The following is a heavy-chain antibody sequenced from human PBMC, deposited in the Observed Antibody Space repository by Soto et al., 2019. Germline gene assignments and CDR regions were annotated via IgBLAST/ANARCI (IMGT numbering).Heavy chain of an antibody. J-gene: IGHJ4*02. Sequence: PSETLSLTCAVYGGSFSGYYWSWIRQPPGKGLEWIGEINHSGSTNYNPSLKSRVTISVDTSKNQFSLKLSSVTAADTAVYYCAVLMVYAIDYWGQGTLVTVSS. CDR3: AVLMVYAIDY. CDR2: INHSGST. D-gene: IGHD2-8*01. CDR1: GGSFSGYY. V-gene: IGHV4-34*01.